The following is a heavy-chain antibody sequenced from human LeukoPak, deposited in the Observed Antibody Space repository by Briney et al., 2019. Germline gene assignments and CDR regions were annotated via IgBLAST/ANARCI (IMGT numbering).Heavy chain of an antibody. Sequence: PSETLSLTCTVSGGSISTYYWSWIRQPVGKGLEWIGYIYYNESTNYNPSVKSRVTISADTSKNQFSLKLRSVTAADTAVYYCARGQWLVNYWGQGTLVTVSS. CDR3: ARGQWLVNY. J-gene: IGHJ4*02. D-gene: IGHD6-19*01. CDR1: GGSISTYY. CDR2: IYYNEST. V-gene: IGHV4-59*01.